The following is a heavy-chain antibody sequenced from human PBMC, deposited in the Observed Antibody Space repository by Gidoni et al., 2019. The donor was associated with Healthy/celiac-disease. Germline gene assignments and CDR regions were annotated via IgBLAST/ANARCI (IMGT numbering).Heavy chain of an antibody. D-gene: IGHD6-13*01. CDR3: ATQKSSWYEWDY. V-gene: IGHV3-23*01. Sequence: EVQLLVSGGRLVQPGGSLRLPCAASAFPFTRYAMSWVRQAAGTGLEWASAIKGSGGSTYYADSVKGRFTISRDNSKNTLYLQMNSLRAEDTAVYYCATQKSSWYEWDYWGQGTRVTVSA. CDR2: IKGSGGST. CDR1: AFPFTRYA. J-gene: IGHJ4*02.